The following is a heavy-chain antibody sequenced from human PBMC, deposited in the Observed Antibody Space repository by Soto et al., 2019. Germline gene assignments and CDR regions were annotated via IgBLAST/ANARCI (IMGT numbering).Heavy chain of an antibody. J-gene: IGHJ6*02. D-gene: IGHD2-2*01. V-gene: IGHV2-26*01. Sequence: QVSLKESGPVLVKPTETLTLTCTVSGFSLTTGRMGVSWIRQPPGKALEWRAHIFSDAERSYSTSIQSRLTISKDTSGSQVVLSMTNVDPVDTGTYYCVRMNADSYQFYYAMDVWGHGTTVTVSS. CDR3: VRMNADSYQFYYAMDV. CDR1: GFSLTTGRMG. CDR2: IFSDAER.